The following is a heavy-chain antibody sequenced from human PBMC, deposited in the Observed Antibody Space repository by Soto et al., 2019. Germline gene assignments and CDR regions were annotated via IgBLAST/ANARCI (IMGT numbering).Heavy chain of an antibody. CDR1: GGSISSYY. D-gene: IGHD3-10*01. CDR2: IYYSGST. Sequence: SETLSLTCTVSGGSISSYYWSWIRQPPGKGLEWIGYIYYSGSTNYNPSLKSRVTISVDTSKNQFSLKLSSVTAADTAVYYCARDQVVRGVAYYYYYGMDVWGQGTTVTV. CDR3: ARDQVVRGVAYYYYYGMDV. V-gene: IGHV4-59*01. J-gene: IGHJ6*02.